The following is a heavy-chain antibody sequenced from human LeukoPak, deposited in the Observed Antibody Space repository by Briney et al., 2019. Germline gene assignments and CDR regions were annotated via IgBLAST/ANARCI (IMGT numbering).Heavy chain of an antibody. J-gene: IGHJ6*03. D-gene: IGHD5-24*01. CDR3: AGGPNLRWLQAYYYYYMDV. V-gene: IGHV1-69*13. CDR1: GGTFSSYA. Sequence: SVKVSCKASGGTFSSYAISWVRQAPGQGLEWMGGIIPIFGTANYAQKFQGRVTITADESTSTAYMELSSLSSEDTAVYYCAGGPNLRWLQAYYYYYMDVWGKGTTVTIAS. CDR2: IIPIFGTA.